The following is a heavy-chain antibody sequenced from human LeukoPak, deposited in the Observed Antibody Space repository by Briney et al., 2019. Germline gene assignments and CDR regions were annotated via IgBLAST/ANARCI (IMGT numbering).Heavy chain of an antibody. CDR2: IYPDDSDT. V-gene: IGHV5-51*01. J-gene: IGHJ4*02. CDR1: GYSFTSYW. D-gene: IGHD3-22*01. CDR3: ARHGGYYDRSGYLLDY. Sequence: GESLKISCKGSGYSFTSYWYGWVRQMPGEGLEGMGVIYPDDSDTKYSPSFKGQVTISADTSISTSYLQWSTLNASDTAVYYCARHGGYYDRSGYLLDYGGRGTLVTVSS.